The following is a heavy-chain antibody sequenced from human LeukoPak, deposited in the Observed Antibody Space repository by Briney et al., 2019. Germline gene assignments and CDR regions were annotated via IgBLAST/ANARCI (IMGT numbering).Heavy chain of an antibody. J-gene: IGHJ5*02. CDR1: GGSISSSSYY. CDR2: IYYSGST. Sequence: PSETLSLTCTVSGGSISSSSYYWGWIRQPPGKGLEWIGSIYYSGSTYHNPSLKSRVTISVDTSKNQFSLKLSSVTAADTAVYYCARLDGDYGDYTNWFDPWGQGTLVTVSS. V-gene: IGHV4-39*01. CDR3: ARLDGDYGDYTNWFDP. D-gene: IGHD4-17*01.